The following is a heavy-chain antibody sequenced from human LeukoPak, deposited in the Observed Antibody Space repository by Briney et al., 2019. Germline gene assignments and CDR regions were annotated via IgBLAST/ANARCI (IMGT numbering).Heavy chain of an antibody. CDR3: ARGRPPRQQLASVGYYYYGMDV. J-gene: IGHJ6*04. CDR1: GGSFSGYY. CDR2: INHIGST. Sequence: PSETLSLTCAVYGGSFSGYYWSWLRQPPGKGLEWIGEINHIGSTNYNPCLTSRVTISLDTSKIQFSLQLSSVTAADTAVYYCARGRPPRQQLASVGYYYYGMDVWGKGTTVTVSS. V-gene: IGHV4-34*01. D-gene: IGHD6-13*01.